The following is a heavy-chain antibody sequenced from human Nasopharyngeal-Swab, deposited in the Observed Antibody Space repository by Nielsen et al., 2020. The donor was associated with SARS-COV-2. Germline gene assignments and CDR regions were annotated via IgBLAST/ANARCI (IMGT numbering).Heavy chain of an antibody. CDR2: IKSKTDGGTT. CDR3: TTATAAAGTYYYDSSGYYYFDY. D-gene: IGHD3-22*01. J-gene: IGHJ4*02. V-gene: IGHV3-15*07. Sequence: VRQMPGKGLEWVGRIKSKTDGGTTDYAAPVKGRFTTSRDDSKNTLYLQMNSLKTEDTAVYHCTTATAAAGTYYYDSSGYYYFDYWGQGTLVTVSS.